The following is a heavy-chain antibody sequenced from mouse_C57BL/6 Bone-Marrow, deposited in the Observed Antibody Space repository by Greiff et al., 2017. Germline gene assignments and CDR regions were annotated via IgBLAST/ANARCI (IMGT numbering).Heavy chain of an antibody. CDR1: GYTFTSYW. CDR3: ARDYDGCCGAAWFAY. V-gene: IGHV1-59*01. J-gene: IGHJ3*01. D-gene: IGHD2-3*01. Sequence: QVQLQQPGAELVRPGTSVKLSCKASGYTFTSYWMHWVKQRPGQGLEWIGLIDPSDSYTNYNQKFKGKATLTVDTSSSTAYMQLSSLTSEDSAVYYCARDYDGCCGAAWFAYWGQGTLVTVSA. CDR2: IDPSDSYT.